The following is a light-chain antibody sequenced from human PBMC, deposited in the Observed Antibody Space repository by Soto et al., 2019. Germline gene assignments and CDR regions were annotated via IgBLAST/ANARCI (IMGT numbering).Light chain of an antibody. CDR1: QTISSW. CDR3: QQANSFPLT. Sequence: DIQMTQSPSTLSGSVGDRVTITCRASQTISSWLAWYQQKPGKAPNLLIYAASSLHSGVPSRFSGSGSGTDFTLTISSLQPEDFATYYCQQANSFPLTCGGGTKVDIK. V-gene: IGKV1-12*01. CDR2: AAS. J-gene: IGKJ4*01.